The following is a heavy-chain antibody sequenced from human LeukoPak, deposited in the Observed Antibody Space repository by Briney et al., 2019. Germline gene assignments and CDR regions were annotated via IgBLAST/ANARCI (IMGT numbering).Heavy chain of an antibody. J-gene: IGHJ5*02. CDR2: IYYSGST. CDR3: ARHDSIVGGNWFDP. CDR1: GGTISSYN. V-gene: IGHV4-59*08. D-gene: IGHD1-26*01. Sequence: SETLSLTCSVSGGTISSYNWSWIRQPPGKGLEWIGYIYYSGSTNYNPSLKSQVTVSLDTSKNQFSLKLSSVTAADTAVYYCARHDSIVGGNWFDPWGQGTLATVSS.